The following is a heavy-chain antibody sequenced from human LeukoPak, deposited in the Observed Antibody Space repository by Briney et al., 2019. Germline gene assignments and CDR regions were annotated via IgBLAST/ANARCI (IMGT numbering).Heavy chain of an antibody. CDR3: ARGYIAVAGRDFDY. J-gene: IGHJ4*02. D-gene: IGHD6-19*01. Sequence: PGASVKVSCKASGYRFTSFGISWVRQAPGQGLEWMGWISAYNGNTNYAQTLQGRVSMTTDTSTSTAYMELSSLRSEDTAVYYCARGYIAVAGRDFDYWGQGTLVTVSS. CDR2: ISAYNGNT. V-gene: IGHV1-18*01. CDR1: GYRFTSFG.